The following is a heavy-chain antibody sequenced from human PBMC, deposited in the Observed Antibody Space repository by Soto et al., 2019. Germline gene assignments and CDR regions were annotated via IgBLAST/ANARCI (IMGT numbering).Heavy chain of an antibody. CDR3: GGGGGVGVAGSAAFDM. Sequence: QLHLVQSGAVVKKPGASVTVSCSASGYPVTAYYMHWVRQAPGRGLEWMGGINPATGAAKYTQTFQGRVTQAQETSKGTGFKELGGPESGGPAGFLWGGGGGVGVAGSAAFDMWGQGTLVTVSS. V-gene: IGHV1-2*02. CDR1: GYPVTAYY. J-gene: IGHJ3*02. CDR2: INPATGAA. D-gene: IGHD3-3*01.